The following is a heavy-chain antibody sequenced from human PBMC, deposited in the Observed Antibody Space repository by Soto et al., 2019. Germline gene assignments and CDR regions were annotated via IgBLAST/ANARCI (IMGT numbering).Heavy chain of an antibody. CDR2: IYYSGTT. V-gene: IGHV4-39*01. J-gene: IGHJ4*02. CDR3: ARGRGGYGRSFEY. Sequence: QLQLQESGPGLVTPSETLSLICIVSGGSTSSSGYYWGWIRQPPGKGLEWIGSIYYSGTTYYNPSLVGRVTISAATTNSPVALNLSSVAAADTAVYYSARGRGGYGRSFEYWGPGALVTVSS. D-gene: IGHD1-26*01. CDR1: GGSTSSSGYY.